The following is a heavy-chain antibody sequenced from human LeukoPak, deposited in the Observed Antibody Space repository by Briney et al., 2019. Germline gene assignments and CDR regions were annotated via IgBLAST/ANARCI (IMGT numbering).Heavy chain of an antibody. CDR1: GFTFSTYT. CDR2: IAYDGSYT. D-gene: IGHD6-25*01. Sequence: GRSLRLSCAASGFTFSTYTMHWVRQAPGKGLEWVAVIAYDGSYTYYAESVRGRFTFSRDNSKDTLYLQMNSLKPEDTAVYYCARGYRPYNSACLFASWGQGTLVTVSS. J-gene: IGHJ4*02. CDR3: ARGYRPYNSACLFAS. V-gene: IGHV3-30*04.